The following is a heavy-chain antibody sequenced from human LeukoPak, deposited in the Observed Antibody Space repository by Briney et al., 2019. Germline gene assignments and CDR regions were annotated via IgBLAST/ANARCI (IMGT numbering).Heavy chain of an antibody. D-gene: IGHD3-3*01. CDR2: INPNSGGT. CDR1: GYTFTSYG. CDR3: ARDGQTYYDFWSGYRNWFDP. V-gene: IGHV1-2*06. J-gene: IGHJ5*02. Sequence: ASVKVSCKASGYTFTSYGISWVRQAPGQGLEWMGRINPNSGGTNYAQKFQGRVTMTRDTSISTAYMELSRLRSDDTAVYYCARDGQTYYDFWSGYRNWFDPWGQGTLVTVSS.